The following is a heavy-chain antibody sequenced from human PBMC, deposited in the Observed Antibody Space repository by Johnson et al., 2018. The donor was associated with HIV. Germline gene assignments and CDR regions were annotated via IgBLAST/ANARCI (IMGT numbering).Heavy chain of an antibody. J-gene: IGHJ3*02. V-gene: IGHV3-9*01. D-gene: IGHD1-26*01. CDR2: IRWTSGSI. CDR1: GFTFVDYA. Sequence: VQLVESGGGLVQPGRSLRLSCAASGFTFVDYAMHWVRQAPGKGLEWVSGIRWTSGSIGYADSVKGRFPISRDNAKNSLYLQMNSLRAEDTALYYCAKGWIVGATKGEVDAFDIWGQGTMVTVSS. CDR3: AKGWIVGATKGEVDAFDI.